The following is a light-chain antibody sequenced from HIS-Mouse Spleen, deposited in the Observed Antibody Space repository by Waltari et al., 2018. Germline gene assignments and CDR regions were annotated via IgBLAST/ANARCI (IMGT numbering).Light chain of an antibody. Sequence: SYELTQPPSVSVSPGQTARITCSGDALPKQYAYWYQQKPGQAPVLVIYKDSERPSGNPERCSGSSSGTTVTLTISGVQAEDEADYYCQSADSSGTWVFGGGTKLTVL. V-gene: IGLV3-25*03. J-gene: IGLJ3*02. CDR1: ALPKQY. CDR2: KDS. CDR3: QSADSSGTWV.